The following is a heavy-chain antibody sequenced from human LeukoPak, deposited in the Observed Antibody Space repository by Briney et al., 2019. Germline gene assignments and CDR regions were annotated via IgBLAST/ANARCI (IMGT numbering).Heavy chain of an antibody. Sequence: TGGSLRLSCAASGFTFSSYAMSWVRQAPGKGLEWVSAISGSGGSTYYADPVKGRFTISRDNSKNTLYLQMNSLRAEDTAVYYCAKDEGRGITMVRGASDYWGQGTLVTVSS. CDR3: AKDEGRGITMVRGASDY. J-gene: IGHJ4*02. V-gene: IGHV3-23*01. CDR1: GFTFSSYA. D-gene: IGHD3-10*01. CDR2: ISGSGGST.